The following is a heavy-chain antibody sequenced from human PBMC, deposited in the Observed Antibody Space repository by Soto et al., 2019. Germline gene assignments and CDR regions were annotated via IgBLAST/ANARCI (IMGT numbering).Heavy chain of an antibody. CDR3: AKVLIAVAGQDAFDI. V-gene: IGHV3-30*18. CDR1: GFTLSSYG. CDR2: ISYDGSNK. Sequence: QVQLVESGGGVVQPGRSLRLSCAASGFTLSSYGMHWVRQAPGKGLEWVAVISYDGSNKYYADSVKGRFTISRDNSKNTLYLQMNSLRAEDTAVYYCAKVLIAVAGQDAFDIWGQGTMVTVSS. J-gene: IGHJ3*02. D-gene: IGHD6-19*01.